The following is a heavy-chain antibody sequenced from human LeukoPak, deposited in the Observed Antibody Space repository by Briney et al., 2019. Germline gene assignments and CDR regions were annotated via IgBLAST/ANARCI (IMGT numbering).Heavy chain of an antibody. D-gene: IGHD3-22*01. V-gene: IGHV1-69*05. CDR1: GGTFSSYA. CDR3: ARGHYYYDSSGYYDPTDAFDI. CDR2: IIPIFGTA. J-gene: IGHJ3*02. Sequence: SVEVSCKASGGTFSSYAISWVRQAPGQGLEWMGRIIPIFGTANYAQKFQGRVTITTDESTSTAYMELSSLRSEDTAVYYCARGHYYYDSSGYYDPTDAFDIWGQGTMVTVSS.